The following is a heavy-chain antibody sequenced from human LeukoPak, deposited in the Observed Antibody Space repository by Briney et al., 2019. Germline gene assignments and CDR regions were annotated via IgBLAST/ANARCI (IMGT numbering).Heavy chain of an antibody. V-gene: IGHV1-69*04. CDR2: IIPILGIA. CDR1: GGTFSSYA. J-gene: IGHJ4*02. Sequence: GASVKVSCKASGGTFSSYAISWVRQAPGQGLEWMGRIIPILGIANYAQKFQGRVTITADKSTSTAYMELSSLRSEDTAVYYCARAVGSYPLYFDYWGQGTLVTVSS. CDR3: ARAVGSYPLYFDY. D-gene: IGHD2-15*01.